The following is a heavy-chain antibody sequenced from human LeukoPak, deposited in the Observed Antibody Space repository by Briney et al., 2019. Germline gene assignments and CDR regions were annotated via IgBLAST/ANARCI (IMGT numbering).Heavy chain of an antibody. V-gene: IGHV3-23*01. CDR1: GFTFSSYA. J-gene: IGHJ1*01. Sequence: GGSLRLSCAASGFTFSSYAMSWVRQAPGKGLEWVSAISGSGGSTYYADSVKGRFTISRDNSKNTLYLQMNSLRAEDTAVYYCAKDKSCSGGSCDHPEYFQHWGQGTLVTVSS. CDR3: AKDKSCSGGSCDHPEYFQH. CDR2: ISGSGGST. D-gene: IGHD2-15*01.